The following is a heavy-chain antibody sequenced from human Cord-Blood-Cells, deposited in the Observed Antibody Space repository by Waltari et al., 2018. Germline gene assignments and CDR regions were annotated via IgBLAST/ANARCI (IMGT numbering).Heavy chain of an antibody. CDR2: INNSGRP. CDR3: ARSPRLQRYFDWLHTKYYGMDV. D-gene: IGHD3-9*01. CDR1: GGSFSGYY. J-gene: IGHJ6*02. V-gene: IGHV4-34*01. Sequence: QVQLQQWGAGLLKPSETLSLTCAVYGGSFSGYYWSWIRQPPGKGLEWIGEINNSGRPNYTPSLKRRVTIALDTSKNQFSLKLSSVTAADTAVYYCARSPRLQRYFDWLHTKYYGMDVWGQGTTVTVSS.